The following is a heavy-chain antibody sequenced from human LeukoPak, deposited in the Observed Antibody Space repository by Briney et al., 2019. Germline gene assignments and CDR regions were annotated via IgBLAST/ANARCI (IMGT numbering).Heavy chain of an antibody. D-gene: IGHD3-22*01. J-gene: IGHJ4*02. CDR3: AKESPSMYYYDSSGYFDY. CDR2: ISGSGGST. CDR1: GLTFSSYA. V-gene: IGHV3-23*01. Sequence: GGSLRLSCAASGLTFSSYAMSWVRQAPGKGLEWVSAISGSGGSTYYADSVKGRFTISRDNSKNTLYLQMNSLRAEDTAVYYCAKESPSMYYYDSSGYFDYWGQGTLVTVSS.